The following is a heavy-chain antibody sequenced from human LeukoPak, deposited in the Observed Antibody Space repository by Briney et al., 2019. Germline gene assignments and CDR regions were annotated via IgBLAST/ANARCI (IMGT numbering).Heavy chain of an antibody. Sequence: GGSLRLSCAASGFTVSSNYMSWVRQAPAKGLEWASVIYSGGSTYYADSVKGRFTISRDNSKNTLYLQMNSLRADDTVVYYCARDPPGYYDSSGYFTWCQGTLVTVSS. CDR1: GFTVSSNY. CDR3: ARDPPGYYDSSGYFT. J-gene: IGHJ5*02. D-gene: IGHD3-22*01. V-gene: IGHV3-66*02. CDR2: IYSGGST.